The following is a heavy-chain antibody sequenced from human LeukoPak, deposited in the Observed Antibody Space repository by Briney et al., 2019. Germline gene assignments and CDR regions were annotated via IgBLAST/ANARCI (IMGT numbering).Heavy chain of an antibody. V-gene: IGHV1-18*01. CDR2: ISGYNGNT. Sequence: GASVKVSCKASGYTFASYGISWVRQAPGQGLEWMGWISGYNGNTNYAQNFQGRVTMTTDTSTSTVYMELRSLRSDDTDVYYCARDGNGPADYWGQGTLVTVSS. J-gene: IGHJ4*02. D-gene: IGHD2-8*01. CDR3: ARDGNGPADY. CDR1: GYTFASYG.